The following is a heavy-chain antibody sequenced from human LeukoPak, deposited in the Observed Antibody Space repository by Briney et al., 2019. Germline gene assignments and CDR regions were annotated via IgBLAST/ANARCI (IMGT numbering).Heavy chain of an antibody. Sequence: GGALRLSCAASGFTFSSYGMSWGRQAPGKGLEWVSAISSSVGSTYYADSVKGRFTISRDNSKNTMYLQMNSLRAEDTAVYYCAKVPLRGPKKPYYYYMDVWGKGTTVTIS. CDR3: AKVPLRGPKKPYYYYMDV. CDR2: ISSSVGST. V-gene: IGHV3-23*01. CDR1: GFTFSSYG. J-gene: IGHJ6*03. D-gene: IGHD3-16*01.